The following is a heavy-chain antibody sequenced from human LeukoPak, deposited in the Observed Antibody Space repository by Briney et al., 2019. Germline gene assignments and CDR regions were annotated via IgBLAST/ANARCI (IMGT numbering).Heavy chain of an antibody. V-gene: IGHV4-59*01. J-gene: IGHJ4*02. CDR1: GGSISSYY. D-gene: IGHD5-18*01. CDR2: IYCSGST. Sequence: SETLSLTCTVSGGSISSYYWSWIRQPPGKGLKWIGYIYCSGSTNYNPSLKSRVTISVDTTKNQFSLKLSSVTAADTAVYYCARAPLGYTYGPFDYWGQGTLVTVSS. CDR3: ARAPLGYTYGPFDY.